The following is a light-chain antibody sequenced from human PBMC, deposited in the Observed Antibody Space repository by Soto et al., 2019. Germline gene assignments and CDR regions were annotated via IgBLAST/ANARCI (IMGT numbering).Light chain of an antibody. CDR2: GAS. CDR3: QQDYTLLT. CDR1: QSVRSSS. V-gene: IGKV3D-7*01. J-gene: IGKJ4*01. Sequence: PGERGTLSFRASQSVRSSSLTWYQQKPGQAPRLLIYGASTKATSIPARFSGSGSGTDFTLTISSLQPEDFAVYYCQQDYTLLTFGEGTKVEIK.